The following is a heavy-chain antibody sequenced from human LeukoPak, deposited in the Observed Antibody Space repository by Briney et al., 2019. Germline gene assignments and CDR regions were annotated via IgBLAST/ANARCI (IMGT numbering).Heavy chain of an antibody. CDR3: ARVSNSSRPGVDY. Sequence: GGSLRLSCAASGFTFSDYYVSWIRQAPGRGLEYVSYISGSSSYTNYADSVKGRFTISRDNAKNSLYLQMNSLRAEDTALYYCARVSNSSRPGVDYWGQGTLSPSPQ. D-gene: IGHD4-11*01. CDR1: GFTFSDYY. V-gene: IGHV3-11*06. CDR2: ISGSSSYT. J-gene: IGHJ4*02.